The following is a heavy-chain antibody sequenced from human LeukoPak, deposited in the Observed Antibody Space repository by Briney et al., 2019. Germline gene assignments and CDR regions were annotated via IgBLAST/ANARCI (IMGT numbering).Heavy chain of an antibody. V-gene: IGHV1-8*01. J-gene: IGHJ4*02. D-gene: IGHD6-13*01. Sequence: GASVKVSCKASGYTFTSSDINWVRQATGQGLEWMGWINPKSGRTGYAKKFQARVSMTMNTSITTAYMEVSSLRFEDTAVYYCARGRSGLAAAGTYDSWGQGTLITVSS. CDR3: ARGRSGLAAAGTYDS. CDR1: GYTFTSSD. CDR2: INPKSGRT.